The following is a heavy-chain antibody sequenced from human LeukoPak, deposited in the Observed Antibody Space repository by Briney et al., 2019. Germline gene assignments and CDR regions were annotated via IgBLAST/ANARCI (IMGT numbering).Heavy chain of an antibody. Sequence: GGSLRLSCAASGFIFNNYALSWVRQTPGKGLEWVSAISGFGDSTYYTDSVKGRFTISRDNSKNTLFLQMNSLRAEDTAVYYCAKGTFHDFWSGPSFDYWGQGTLVTVSS. D-gene: IGHD3-3*01. CDR2: ISGFGDST. J-gene: IGHJ4*02. V-gene: IGHV3-23*01. CDR3: AKGTFHDFWSGPSFDY. CDR1: GFIFNNYA.